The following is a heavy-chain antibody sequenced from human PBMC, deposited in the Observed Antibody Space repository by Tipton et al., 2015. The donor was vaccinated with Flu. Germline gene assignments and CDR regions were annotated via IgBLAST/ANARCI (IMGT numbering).Heavy chain of an antibody. CDR3: ARESLPDYYYYYGMDV. CDR2: IYYSGST. CDR1: SGSINDYY. J-gene: IGHJ6*02. V-gene: IGHV4-59*01. Sequence: TLSLTCTVSSGSINDYYWSWIRQPPGKGLEWIGYIYYSGSTNYNPSLKSRVIISGDTSKNQISLKLSTVTAADTAVYYCARESLPDYYYYYGMDVWGQGTTVTVSS.